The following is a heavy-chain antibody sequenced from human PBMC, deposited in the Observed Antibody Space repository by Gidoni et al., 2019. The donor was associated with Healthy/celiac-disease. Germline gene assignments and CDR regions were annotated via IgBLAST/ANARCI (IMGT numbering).Heavy chain of an antibody. CDR3: AKEAGGETAKQWLVRSYFDY. CDR2: ISGSGGST. V-gene: IGHV3-23*01. J-gene: IGHJ4*02. Sequence: EVQLLESGGGLVQPGGSLRLSCSASGFTFRSYAMSWVRQAPGKGLEWVSAISGSGGSTYDADSVKGRFTISRDNSKNTLYLQMNSLRAEDTAVYYCAKEAGGETAKQWLVRSYFDYWGQGTLVTVSS. D-gene: IGHD6-19*01. CDR1: GFTFRSYA.